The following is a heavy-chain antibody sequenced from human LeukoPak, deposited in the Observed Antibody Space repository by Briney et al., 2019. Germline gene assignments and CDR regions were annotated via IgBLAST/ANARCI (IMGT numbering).Heavy chain of an antibody. J-gene: IGHJ4*02. CDR1: GFTLSSYA. D-gene: IGHD2-15*01. Sequence: GGSLRLSCAASGFTLSSYAMSWVRQGPGKGLEWVSAISVSGNTYHADSVKGRFTISRDSSKNTLYLQMNSLRAEDTAVYYCAGLSVVAATKGVDYWGQGTLVTVSS. V-gene: IGHV3-23*01. CDR3: AGLSVVAATKGVDY. CDR2: ISVSGNT.